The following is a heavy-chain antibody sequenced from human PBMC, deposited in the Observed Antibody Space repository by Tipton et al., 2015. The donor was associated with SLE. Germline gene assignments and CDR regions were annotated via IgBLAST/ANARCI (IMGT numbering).Heavy chain of an antibody. Sequence: LRLSCTVSSGSVSSGAYYWSWIRQHPGKGLEWIGYVFSSGTTYYNPSLKGRLSLSLDTSQNQLSLKLSSVTSADTAVYFCARGDFWSGLDYWGQGALVTVSS. D-gene: IGHD3-3*01. CDR1: SGSVSSGAYY. V-gene: IGHV4-31*03. CDR2: VFSSGTT. CDR3: ARGDFWSGLDY. J-gene: IGHJ4*02.